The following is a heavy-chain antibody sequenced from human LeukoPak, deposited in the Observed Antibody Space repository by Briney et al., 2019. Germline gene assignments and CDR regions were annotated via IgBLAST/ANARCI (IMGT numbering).Heavy chain of an antibody. D-gene: IGHD3-10*01. CDR2: ISSSSYI. J-gene: IGHJ4*02. CDR3: AKSFWWFGEFSPFDY. Sequence: GGSLRLSCAASGITFSSYSMNWVRQAPGKGLEWVSCISSSSYIYYADSVKGRFTISRDNAKNSLYLQMNSLRAEDTAVYYCAKSFWWFGEFSPFDYWGQGTLLTVSS. V-gene: IGHV3-21*01. CDR1: GITFSSYS.